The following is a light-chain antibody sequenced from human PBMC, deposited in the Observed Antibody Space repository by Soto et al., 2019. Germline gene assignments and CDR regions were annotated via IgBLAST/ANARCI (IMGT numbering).Light chain of an antibody. Sequence: QSALTQPASVSGSPGQSIAISCTGSSSDVGIYNYVSWYQQHPGKVPKLIIYEVTNRPSGVSNRFSGSKSGNTASLTISGLQAEDEADYYCSSFVGPYTYVFGTGTKLTVL. V-gene: IGLV2-14*01. CDR2: EVT. J-gene: IGLJ1*01. CDR1: SSDVGIYNY. CDR3: SSFVGPYTYV.